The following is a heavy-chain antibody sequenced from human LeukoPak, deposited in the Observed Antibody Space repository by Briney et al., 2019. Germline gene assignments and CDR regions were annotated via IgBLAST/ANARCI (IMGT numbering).Heavy chain of an antibody. CDR1: GFTVSSNY. CDR3: ARDRGGDTSAWYGLDC. CDR2: IYSGGTT. V-gene: IGHV3-66*01. J-gene: IGHJ4*02. Sequence: QPGGSLILSCAVSGFTVSSNYMSWVRQAPGKGLEWVSIIYSGGTTYYADSVKGRFTIFKDNSKDTVYLQVNSLRGEDTAVYYCARDRGGDTSAWYGLDCWGQGTLVTVSS. D-gene: IGHD6-19*01.